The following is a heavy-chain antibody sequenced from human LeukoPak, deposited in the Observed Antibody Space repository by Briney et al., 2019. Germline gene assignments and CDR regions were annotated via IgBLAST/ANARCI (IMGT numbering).Heavy chain of an antibody. D-gene: IGHD5-12*01. CDR1: GGTFSSYA. J-gene: IGHJ6*03. CDR2: IIPTFGTA. V-gene: IGHV1-69*01. CDR3: ASLEGGYETRYYYYMDV. Sequence: ASVKVSCKASGGTFSSYAISWVRQAPGQGLEWMGGIIPTFGTANYAQKFQGRGTITADESTSTAYMELSSLRSEDTAVYYCASLEGGYETRYYYYMDVWGKGTTVTVSS.